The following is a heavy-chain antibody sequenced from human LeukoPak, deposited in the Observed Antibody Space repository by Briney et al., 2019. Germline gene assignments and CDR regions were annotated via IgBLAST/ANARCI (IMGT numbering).Heavy chain of an antibody. CDR3: VRYWGYYGMDV. CDR1: GFTLGTYW. D-gene: IGHD7-27*01. Sequence: GGSLRLSCAASGFTLGTYWMNWVRQAPGKGLEWVANIKQDGSEENYVDSVKGRFTISRDNAKNPLYLQMNSLRVEDTAVYYCVRYWGYYGMDVWGQGTTVTVSS. V-gene: IGHV3-7*01. CDR2: IKQDGSEE. J-gene: IGHJ6*02.